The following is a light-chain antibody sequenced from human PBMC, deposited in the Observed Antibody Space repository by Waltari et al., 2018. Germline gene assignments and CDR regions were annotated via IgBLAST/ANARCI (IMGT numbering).Light chain of an antibody. CDR3: SSYTGSNPLEV. CDR1: SSDVGGYNF. J-gene: IGLJ3*02. Sequence: QSALTQPASVSGSPGQSITISCTGTSSDVGGYNFVPWYQQHPGKAPKLMIFEVNNRPSGVSNRFSGSKSGNTASLTISGLQIEDEADYYCSSYTGSNPLEVFGGGTKLTVL. V-gene: IGLV2-14*01. CDR2: EVN.